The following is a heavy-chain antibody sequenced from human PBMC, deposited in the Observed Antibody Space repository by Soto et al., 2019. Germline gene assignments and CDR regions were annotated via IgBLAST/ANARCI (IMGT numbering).Heavy chain of an antibody. CDR1: GGSISSSSYY. Sequence: SETLSLTCTVSGGSISSSSYYWGWIRQPPGKGLEWIGSIYYSGSTYYNPSLKSRVTISVDTSKNQFSLKLSSVTAADTAVYYCASPFPYYYDSSGYYPTTDYWGQGTLVTVSS. CDR2: IYYSGST. V-gene: IGHV4-39*01. CDR3: ASPFPYYYDSSGYYPTTDY. D-gene: IGHD3-22*01. J-gene: IGHJ4*02.